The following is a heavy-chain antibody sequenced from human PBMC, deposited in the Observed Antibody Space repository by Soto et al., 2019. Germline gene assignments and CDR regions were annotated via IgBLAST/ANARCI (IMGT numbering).Heavy chain of an antibody. CDR2: ISAYNGNT. Sequence: GASVKVSCKASGYTFTSYGISWVRQAPGQGLEWMGWISAYNGNTNYAQKLQGRVTMTTDTSTSTAYMELRSLRSDDTAVYYCARAPIAAAGRKTRRPLDYWGQGTLVTVSS. CDR3: ARAPIAAAGRKTRRPLDY. V-gene: IGHV1-18*01. CDR1: GYTFTSYG. J-gene: IGHJ4*02. D-gene: IGHD6-13*01.